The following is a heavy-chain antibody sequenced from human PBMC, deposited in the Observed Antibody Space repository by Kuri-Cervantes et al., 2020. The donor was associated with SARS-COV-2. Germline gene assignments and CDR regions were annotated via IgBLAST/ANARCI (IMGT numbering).Heavy chain of an antibody. J-gene: IGHJ4*02. CDR3: ARRLTGDGIFDY. Sequence: GGSLRLSCKGSGYSFTSYWIGWVRQMPGKGLEWMGIIYPGDSDTRYSPSFQGQVTISADTSISTAYLQWSSLKASDTAMYYCARRLTGDGIFDYWGQGTLVTVSS. CDR2: IYPGDSDT. D-gene: IGHD7-27*01. V-gene: IGHV5-51*01. CDR1: GYSFTSYW.